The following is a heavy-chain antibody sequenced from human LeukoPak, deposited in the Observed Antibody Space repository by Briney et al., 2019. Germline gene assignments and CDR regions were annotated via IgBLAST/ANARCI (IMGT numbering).Heavy chain of an antibody. CDR2: IYYSGST. J-gene: IGHJ4*02. CDR3: ARHKFSWYYFDY. V-gene: IGHV4-39*01. D-gene: IGHD6-13*01. Sequence: SETLSLTCTVSGGSISSSSYYWGWIRQPPGKGLEWIGSIYYSGSTYYNPSLKSRVTISVDTSKNQFSLKLSSVTAADTAVYYCARHKFSWYYFDYWGQGTLVTVSS. CDR1: GGSISSSSYY.